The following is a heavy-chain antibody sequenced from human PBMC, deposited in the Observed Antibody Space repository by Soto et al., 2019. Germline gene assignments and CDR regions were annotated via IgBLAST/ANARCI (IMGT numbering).Heavy chain of an antibody. CDR3: ARDPNDSSAYYHHYYYGMDV. Sequence: QIQLMQSGAEVKKPGASVQVSCKASGYTFTSYGIHWVRQAPGQRLEWTGWINAGNVNTKYSEKFQGRVTITRDTSASTAYLELSSLRSEDTAVYYCARDPNDSSAYYHHYYYGMDVWGQGTTVTVSS. CDR1: GYTFTSYG. CDR2: INAGNVNT. J-gene: IGHJ6*02. D-gene: IGHD3-22*01. V-gene: IGHV1-3*01.